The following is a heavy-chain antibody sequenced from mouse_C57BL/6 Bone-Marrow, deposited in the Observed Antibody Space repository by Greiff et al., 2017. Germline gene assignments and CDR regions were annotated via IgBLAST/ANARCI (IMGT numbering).Heavy chain of an antibody. J-gene: IGHJ2*01. CDR2: INPNNGGT. D-gene: IGHD1-1*01. V-gene: IGHV1-26*01. CDR1: GYTFTDYY. Sequence: EVQLQQSGPELVKPGASVKISCKASGYTFTDYYMNWVKQSHGKSLEWIGDINPNNGGTSYNQKFKGKATLTVDKSSSTAYMELRSLTSEDSAVYYCARTPFITTVVAPDYWGQGTTLTVSS. CDR3: ARTPFITTVVAPDY.